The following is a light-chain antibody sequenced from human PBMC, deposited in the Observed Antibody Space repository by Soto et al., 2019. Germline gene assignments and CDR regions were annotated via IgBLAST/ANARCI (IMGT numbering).Light chain of an antibody. V-gene: IGLV2-23*02. Sequence: QSVLTQPAPLSGSPGQSITISCPGTSGDVGSYNLVSWYQQHPGKAPKLMIYEVSKRPSGVSNRFSGSKSGNTASLTISGLQAEDEADYYCCSYAGSSLVFGTGTKVTVL. CDR3: CSYAGSSLV. CDR2: EVS. CDR1: SGDVGSYNL. J-gene: IGLJ1*01.